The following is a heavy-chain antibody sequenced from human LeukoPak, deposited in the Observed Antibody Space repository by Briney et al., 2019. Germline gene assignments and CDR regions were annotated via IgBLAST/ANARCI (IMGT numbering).Heavy chain of an antibody. CDR1: GYTFTNYG. Sequence: ASVKVSCKASGYTFTNYGISWVRQAPGLGLEWMGWISAYNGNTDYAQKLQGRVTMTTDTSTRTAYMELRSLRSDDTAVYYCARDFPHYDFWSGYNYGMDVRGQGTTVTVSS. D-gene: IGHD3-3*01. CDR3: ARDFPHYDFWSGYNYGMDV. V-gene: IGHV1-18*01. J-gene: IGHJ6*02. CDR2: ISAYNGNT.